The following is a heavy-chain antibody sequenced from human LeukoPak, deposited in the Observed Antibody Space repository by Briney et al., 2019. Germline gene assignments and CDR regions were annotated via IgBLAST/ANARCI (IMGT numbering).Heavy chain of an antibody. CDR3: AREGVATTHYFDY. V-gene: IGHV4-59*01. D-gene: IGHD5-24*01. Sequence: PSETLSLNCTVSGGSISSYYWSWIRQPPGKGLEWIGYIYYSGSTNYNPSLKSRVTISVDTSKNQFSLKLSSVTAADTAVYYCAREGVATTHYFDYWGQGTLVTVSS. CDR2: IYYSGST. J-gene: IGHJ4*02. CDR1: GGSISSYY.